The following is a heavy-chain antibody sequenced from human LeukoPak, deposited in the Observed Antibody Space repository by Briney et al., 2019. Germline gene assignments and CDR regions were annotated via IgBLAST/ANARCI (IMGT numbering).Heavy chain of an antibody. Sequence: GGSLRLSCAASGFTFSSYAMSWVRQAPGKGLEWVSAISGSGGSTYYADSVKGRFTISRDNSKNTLYLQMNNLRAEDTAVYYCAKDRRRGFLEWLFDYWGQGTLVTVSS. J-gene: IGHJ4*02. D-gene: IGHD3-3*01. CDR3: AKDRRRGFLEWLFDY. CDR2: ISGSGGST. CDR1: GFTFSSYA. V-gene: IGHV3-23*01.